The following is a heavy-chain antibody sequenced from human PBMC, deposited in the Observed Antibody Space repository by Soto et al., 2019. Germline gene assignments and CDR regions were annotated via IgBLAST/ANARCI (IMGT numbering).Heavy chain of an antibody. CDR3: ARVTLKAGNWFDP. CDR1: GYTFTDYF. J-gene: IGHJ5*02. CDR2: INPNSRGT. Sequence: ASVKVPCKASGYTFTDYFIHWVRQAPGQGFEWMGWINPNSRGTNYAQKFQGRVTMTRDTSNNTAYMELRGLRSDDTAVYYCARVTLKAGNWFDPWGQGTLVTVSS. V-gene: IGHV1-2*02.